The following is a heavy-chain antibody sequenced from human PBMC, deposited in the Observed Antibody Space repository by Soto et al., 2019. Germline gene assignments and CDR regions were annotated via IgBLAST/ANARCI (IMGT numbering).Heavy chain of an antibody. V-gene: IGHV4-39*01. CDR3: ARLEGLATISYYFDY. CDR1: GDSINSDNYY. J-gene: IGHJ4*02. Sequence: QLQLQESGPGLVKPSETLSLTCSVSGDSINSDNYYWGWIRQPPGKGLEWIGSIYYRGNTYYNPSLKTRVNISLDKSKSQFSLKLNSVTAAVSAVYFCARLEGLATISYYFDYWGQGTLVTVSS. D-gene: IGHD3-9*01. CDR2: IYYRGNT.